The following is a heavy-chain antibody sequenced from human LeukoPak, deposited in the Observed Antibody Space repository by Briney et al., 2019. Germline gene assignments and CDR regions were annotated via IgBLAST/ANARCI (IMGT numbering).Heavy chain of an antibody. V-gene: IGHV4-38-2*01. D-gene: IGHD4-11*01. CDR3: ARRPHSNYHFDY. Sequence: SETLSLTCAVSGYSISSGYYWGWIRQPPGKGLEWIGSIYHSGSTYYNPSLKSRVTISVDTSKNQFSLKLSSVTAADTAVYYCARRPHSNYHFDYWGQGALVTVSS. J-gene: IGHJ4*02. CDR1: GYSISSGYY. CDR2: IYHSGST.